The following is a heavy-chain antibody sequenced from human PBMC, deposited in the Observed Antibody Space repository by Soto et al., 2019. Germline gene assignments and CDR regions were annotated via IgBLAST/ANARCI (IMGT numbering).Heavy chain of an antibody. D-gene: IGHD3-10*01. CDR1: GGTFNNYA. J-gene: IGHJ6*02. CDR3: ASFDGTLVRGGRSSHYDMDV. Sequence: QVLLVQSGPEVKKPGSSVKVSCKASGGTFNNYAINWVRQATGKGLEWMRGISPTFGTGNHEQKFQGRFTITADEATTTSYMEINCLRSEDTAIYYCASFDGTLVRGGRSSHYDMDVWGQGTKVIVSS. CDR2: ISPTFGTG. V-gene: IGHV1-69*01.